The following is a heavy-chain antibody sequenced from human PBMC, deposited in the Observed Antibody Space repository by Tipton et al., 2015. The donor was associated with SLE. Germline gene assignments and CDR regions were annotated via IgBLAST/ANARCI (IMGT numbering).Heavy chain of an antibody. V-gene: IGHV4-61*08. CDR1: GSSISSGGYS. CDR3: ARHVGVAYYYAMDV. Sequence: LRLSCAVSGSSISSGGYSWSWLRQPPGKGLEWIGYISYTETTKYNPSLESRVIISVDTSKNQFSLRLSSVTAADTAMYYCARHVGVAYYYAMDVWGQGTTVVISS. CDR2: ISYTETT. J-gene: IGHJ6*02. D-gene: IGHD2-15*01.